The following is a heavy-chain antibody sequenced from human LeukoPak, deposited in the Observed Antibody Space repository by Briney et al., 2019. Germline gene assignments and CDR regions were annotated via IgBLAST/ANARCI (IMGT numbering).Heavy chain of an antibody. Sequence: GGSLRLSCAASGFTFTAYAMNWVRQAPGKGLEWVSTLSGGGITTYYADSVKGRFTISRDNSKNTLYLQMNSLRAEDTAVYYCAKDLTYYDSSGYFGGHDYWGQGTLVTVSS. D-gene: IGHD3-22*01. CDR3: AKDLTYYDSSGYFGGHDY. CDR2: LSGGGITT. J-gene: IGHJ4*02. V-gene: IGHV3-23*01. CDR1: GFTFTAYA.